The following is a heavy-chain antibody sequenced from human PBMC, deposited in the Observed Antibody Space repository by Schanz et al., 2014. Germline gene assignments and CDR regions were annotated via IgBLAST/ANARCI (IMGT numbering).Heavy chain of an antibody. V-gene: IGHV1-46*01. D-gene: IGHD4-17*01. Sequence: QVQLVQSGGEVKTPGASVKVSCKASGYTFISYGINWVRQAPGQGLEWMGIINPIGGSTTYAQKFRGAVTLTTDTSTDTAYLELTSLRSEDTAVYYCARGYGDSPTDFWGQGTLVTVSS. CDR3: ARGYGDSPTDF. CDR2: INPIGGST. J-gene: IGHJ4*02. CDR1: GYTFISYG.